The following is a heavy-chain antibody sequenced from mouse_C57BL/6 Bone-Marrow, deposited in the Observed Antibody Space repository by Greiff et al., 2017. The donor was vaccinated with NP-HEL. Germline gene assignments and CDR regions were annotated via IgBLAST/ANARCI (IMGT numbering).Heavy chain of an antibody. CDR2: IDPETGGT. V-gene: IGHV1-15*01. CDR1: GYTFTDYE. Sequence: QVQLQQSGAELVRPGASVTLSCKASGYTFTDYEMHWVKQTPVHGLEWIGAIDPETGGTAYNQKFKGKAILTADKSSSTAYMELRSLTSEDSAVYYCTRWPRGSSYDYWGQGTTLTVSS. J-gene: IGHJ2*01. CDR3: TRWPRGSSYDY. D-gene: IGHD1-1*01.